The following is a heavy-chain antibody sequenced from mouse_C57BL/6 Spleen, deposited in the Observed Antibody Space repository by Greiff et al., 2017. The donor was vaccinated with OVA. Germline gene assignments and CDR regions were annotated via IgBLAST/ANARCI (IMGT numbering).Heavy chain of an antibody. CDR3: ARSSYGNYDYFDY. J-gene: IGHJ2*01. CDR1: GYTFTDHT. Sequence: VQGVESDAELVKPGASVKISCKVSGYTFTDHTIHWMKQRPEQGLEWIGYIYPRDGSTKYNEKFKGKATLTADKSSSTAYMQLNSLTSEDSAVYFCARSSYGNYDYFDYWGQGTTLTVSS. V-gene: IGHV1-78*01. CDR2: IYPRDGST. D-gene: IGHD2-1*01.